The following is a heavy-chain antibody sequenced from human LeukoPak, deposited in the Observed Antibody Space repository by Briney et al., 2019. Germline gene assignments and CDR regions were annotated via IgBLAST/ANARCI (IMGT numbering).Heavy chain of an antibody. CDR2: IKQDGSEK. J-gene: IGHJ4*02. CDR3: ATSLAGGDY. V-gene: IGHV3-7*01. Sequence: GGSLRLSCAASGFTFSSYAMSWVRQVPGKGLEWVANIKQDGSEKYYADSVKGRFTISRDNAKNSLYLQMNSLRAEDTAVYYCATSLAGGDYWGQGTLVTVSS. CDR1: GFTFSSYA. D-gene: IGHD3-16*01.